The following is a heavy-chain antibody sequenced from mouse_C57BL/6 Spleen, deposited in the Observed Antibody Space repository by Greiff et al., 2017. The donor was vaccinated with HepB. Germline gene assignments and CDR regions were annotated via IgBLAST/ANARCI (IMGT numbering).Heavy chain of an antibody. D-gene: IGHD2-3*01. CDR3: ARDDYYPY. J-gene: IGHJ3*01. Sequence: DVKLVESGGDLVKPGGSLKLSCAASGFTFSSYGMSWVRQTPDKRLEWVATISSGGSYTYYPDSVKGRFTISRDNAKNTLYLQMSSLKSEDTAMYYCARDDYYPYWGQGTLVTVSA. V-gene: IGHV5-6*02. CDR2: ISSGGSYT. CDR1: GFTFSSYG.